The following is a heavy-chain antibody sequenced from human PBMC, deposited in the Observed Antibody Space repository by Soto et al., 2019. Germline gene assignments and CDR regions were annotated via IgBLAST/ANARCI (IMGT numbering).Heavy chain of an antibody. J-gene: IGHJ6*02. Sequence: ASVKVSCKASGGTFSSYAISWVRQAPGRGLEWMGGIIPIFGTANYAQKFQGRVTITADESTSTAYMELSSLRSEDTAVYYCSMTTVVTPAYYYYYGMDVWGQGTTVTV. CDR2: IIPIFGTA. CDR3: SMTTVVTPAYYYYYGMDV. CDR1: GGTFSSYA. D-gene: IGHD4-17*01. V-gene: IGHV1-69*13.